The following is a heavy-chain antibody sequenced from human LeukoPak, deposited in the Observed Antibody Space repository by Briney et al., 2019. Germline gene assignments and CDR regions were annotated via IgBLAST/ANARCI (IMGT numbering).Heavy chain of an antibody. D-gene: IGHD6-6*01. Sequence: GGSLRLSCTASGFTFSSYSMNWVRQAPGKGLEWVSYISSSSSTIYYADSVKGRFTISRDNAKNSLYLQMNSLRAEDTAVYYCARDHASPKDAFDIWGQGTMVTVSS. CDR1: GFTFSSYS. CDR2: ISSSSSTI. CDR3: ARDHASPKDAFDI. J-gene: IGHJ3*02. V-gene: IGHV3-48*01.